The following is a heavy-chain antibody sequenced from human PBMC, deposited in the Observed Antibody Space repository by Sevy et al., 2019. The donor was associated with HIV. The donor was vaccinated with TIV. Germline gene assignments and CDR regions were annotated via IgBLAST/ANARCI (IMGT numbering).Heavy chain of an antibody. CDR1: GFTFSSYW. V-gene: IGHV3-74*01. Sequence: GGSRRLSCAASGFTFSSYWMHWVRQAPGKGLVWVSRINSDVSSTSYADSVKGRFTIARDNAKNTLYLQMNSLRAEDTAVYYCARDRDIVVVVAALPYYYYYGMDVWGQGTTVTVSS. D-gene: IGHD2-15*01. CDR3: ARDRDIVVVVAALPYYYYYGMDV. J-gene: IGHJ6*02. CDR2: INSDVSST.